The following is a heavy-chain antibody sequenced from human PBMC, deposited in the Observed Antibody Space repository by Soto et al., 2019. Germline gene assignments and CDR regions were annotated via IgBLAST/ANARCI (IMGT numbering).Heavy chain of an antibody. CDR3: ARACDIVVVPAARVVNCWFDP. CDR2: IYPGDSDT. CDR1: GYSFTSYW. Sequence: GESLKISCKGSGYSFTSYWIGWVRQMPGKGLEWMGIIYPGDSDTRYSPSFQGQVTISADKSISTAYLQWSSLKASDTAMYYCARACDIVVVPAARVVNCWFDPWGQGTLVTVSS. J-gene: IGHJ5*02. D-gene: IGHD2-2*01. V-gene: IGHV5-51*01.